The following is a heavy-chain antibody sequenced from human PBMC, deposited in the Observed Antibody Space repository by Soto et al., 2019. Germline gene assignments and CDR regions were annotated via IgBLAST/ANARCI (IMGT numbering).Heavy chain of an antibody. D-gene: IGHD6-6*01. CDR1: GGSISSSSYY. Sequence: SETLSLTCTVSGGSISSSSYYWGWIRQPPGKGLEWIGSIYYSGSTDYNPSLKSRVTISLDTSKNQFSLNLTSVTAADTAVYYCARAMSGRPDVFEYWGRGALVTVSS. V-gene: IGHV4-39*01. CDR2: IYYSGST. CDR3: ARAMSGRPDVFEY. J-gene: IGHJ4*02.